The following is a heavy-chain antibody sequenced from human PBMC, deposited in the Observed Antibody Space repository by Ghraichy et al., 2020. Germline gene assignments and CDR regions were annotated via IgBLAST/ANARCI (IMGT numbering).Heavy chain of an antibody. J-gene: IGHJ5*01. D-gene: IGHD6-13*01. CDR3: SRGGADGKVLDS. Sequence: GRFYGGGSTNYNPSLESRVVMSIDTSKNQFSLILTSVTAADSAIYYCSRGGADGKVLDSWGQGIQVTVYS. V-gene: IGHV4-4*07. CDR2: FYGGGST.